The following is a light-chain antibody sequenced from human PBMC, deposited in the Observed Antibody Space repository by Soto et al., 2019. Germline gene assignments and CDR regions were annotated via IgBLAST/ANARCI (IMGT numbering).Light chain of an antibody. J-gene: IGKJ2*01. CDR1: QSVSNN. V-gene: IGKV3-15*01. CDR3: HQYDDWPPGYT. Sequence: EIVMTQSPATLSVSPGERATLSCRASQSVSNNLAWYQQRPGQAPRLLIHGASTRATGIPARFGGSGSGTEFTLTISSLQSEDSALYYCHQYDDWPPGYTFGQGTKLEI. CDR2: GAS.